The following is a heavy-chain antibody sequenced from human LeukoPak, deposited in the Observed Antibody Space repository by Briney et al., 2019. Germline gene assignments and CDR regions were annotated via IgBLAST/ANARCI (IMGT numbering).Heavy chain of an antibody. D-gene: IGHD2-2*02. CDR2: IYYSGST. CDR3: AREGPAYQLLYPYYYCYYMDV. CDR1: GGSISSSSYY. V-gene: IGHV4-39*07. Sequence: PSETPSLTCTVSGGSISSSSYYWGWIRQPPGKGLEWIGSIYYSGSTYYNPSLKSQVTISVDTSKNQFSLKLSSVTAADTAVYYCAREGPAYQLLYPYYYCYYMDVWGKGTTVTVSS. J-gene: IGHJ6*03.